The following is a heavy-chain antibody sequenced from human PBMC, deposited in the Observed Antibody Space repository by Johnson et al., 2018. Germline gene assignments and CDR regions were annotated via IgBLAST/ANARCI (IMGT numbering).Heavy chain of an antibody. CDR1: GFTFSSYS. CDR2: LSRRSTTL. J-gene: IGHJ6*03. Sequence: VQLVQSGGGLVQXGGSXRLXCAASGFTFSSYSRNWVRPAPGKGLEWVSSLSRRSTTLYYEDPVKGRFTISRDEAKNSLYLQMNSLRAEDTAVYYCARDRSYYYYYYMDVWVKGTTVTVSS. V-gene: IGHV3-48*01. CDR3: ARDRSYYYYYYMDV.